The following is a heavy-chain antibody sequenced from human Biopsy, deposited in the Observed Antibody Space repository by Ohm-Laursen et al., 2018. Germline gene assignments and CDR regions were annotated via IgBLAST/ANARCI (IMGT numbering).Heavy chain of an antibody. D-gene: IGHD2-8*01. V-gene: IGHV1-2*02. CDR1: SYTFTDYN. Sequence: ASVKASCKASSYTFTDYNIHWMRQAPGQGLEWLGYINCKTGATNYAQKFQGTVTMTREPSISTAYLALGSLRFADTAIYYCARDPLNGHKHFDYWGQGSLVTVSS. CDR2: INCKTGAT. CDR3: ARDPLNGHKHFDY. J-gene: IGHJ4*02.